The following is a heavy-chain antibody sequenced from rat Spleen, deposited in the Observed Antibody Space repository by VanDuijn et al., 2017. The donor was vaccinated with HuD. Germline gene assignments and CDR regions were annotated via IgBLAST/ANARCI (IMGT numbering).Heavy chain of an antibody. CDR1: GFTFSSYW. CDR3: TTENYWFAY. D-gene: IGHD1-10*01. CDR2: ISLDGSST. V-gene: IGHV5-58*01. J-gene: IGHJ3*01. Sequence: EVQLVETGGGLVQPGRSLKLSCVASGFTFSSYWMYWIRQAPAKGLEWISSISLDGSSTYYPDSVKGRFTISRDNTKSTLYLQLNSLRSEDAATYYCTTENYWFAYWGQGTLVTVSS.